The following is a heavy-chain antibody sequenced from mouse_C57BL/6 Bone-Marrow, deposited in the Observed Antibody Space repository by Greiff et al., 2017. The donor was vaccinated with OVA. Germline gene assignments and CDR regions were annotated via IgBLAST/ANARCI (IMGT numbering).Heavy chain of an antibody. V-gene: IGHV5-6*01. CDR1: GFTFSSYG. CDR3: ARHEGNYDYDGFAY. D-gene: IGHD2-4*01. Sequence: EVKLMESGGDLVKPGGSLKLSCAASGFTFSSYGMSWVRQTPDKRLEWVATISSGGSYTYYPDSVKGRFTISRDNAKNTLYLQMSSLKSEDTAMYYCARHEGNYDYDGFAYWGQGTLVTVSA. J-gene: IGHJ3*01. CDR2: ISSGGSYT.